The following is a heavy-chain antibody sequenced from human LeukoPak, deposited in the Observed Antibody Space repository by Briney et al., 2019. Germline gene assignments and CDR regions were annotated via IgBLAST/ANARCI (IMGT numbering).Heavy chain of an antibody. CDR3: ARDEAARYNYDSTGYSSASDL. D-gene: IGHD3-22*01. V-gene: IGHV4-59*01. CDR2: ISYRGST. CDR1: AYSIRGYY. J-gene: IGHJ3*01. Sequence: SETLSLTCSVSAYSIRGYYWSWIRQPPGKGLGWIGYISYRGSTNYNPSLKSRVTISVDRSKNHFSPSLSSATAAHTAVYYSARDEAARYNYDSTGYSSASDLWGEGKLVTVSS.